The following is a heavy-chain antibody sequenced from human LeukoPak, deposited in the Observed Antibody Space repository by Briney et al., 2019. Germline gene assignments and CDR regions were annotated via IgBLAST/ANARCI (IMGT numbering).Heavy chain of an antibody. J-gene: IGHJ6*03. Sequence: PSQTLSLTCTVSGGSISSGSYYWSWIRQPAGKGLEWIGRIYTSGSTNYNPSLKSRVTISVDTSKNQFSLKLSSVTAADTAVYYCARVEGIAAALNYYYYMDVWGKGTTVTVSS. D-gene: IGHD6-13*01. V-gene: IGHV4-61*02. CDR2: IYTSGST. CDR1: GGSISSGSYY. CDR3: ARVEGIAAALNYYYYMDV.